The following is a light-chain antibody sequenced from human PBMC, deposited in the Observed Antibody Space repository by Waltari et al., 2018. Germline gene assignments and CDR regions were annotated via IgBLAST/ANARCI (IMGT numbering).Light chain of an antibody. CDR2: RND. J-gene: IGLJ3*02. CDR1: SSTIGDHV. Sequence: QSVLTQPPSASGTPGQRVTISCSGSSSTIGDHVVNWSQQLPGKAPKLLIYRNDQRPSGVPDRFSASKSGTSASLAISGLQSEDEADYYCAAWDDRMNGHWVFGGGTKVTVL. CDR3: AAWDDRMNGHWV. V-gene: IGLV1-44*01.